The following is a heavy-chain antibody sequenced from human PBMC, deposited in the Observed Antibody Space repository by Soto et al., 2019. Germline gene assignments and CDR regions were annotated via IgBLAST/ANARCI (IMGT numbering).Heavy chain of an antibody. V-gene: IGHV3-23*01. CDR1: GFTFSSYA. CDR3: AKTSIPPNWATLDY. CDR2: ISGSGGST. D-gene: IGHD7-27*01. Sequence: GGSLRLSCAASGFTFSSYAMSWVRQAPGKGLEWVSAISGSGGSTYYADSVKGRFSISRDNSKNTLYLQMNSLRAEDTAVYYCAKTSIPPNWATLDYWGQGTLVTVSS. J-gene: IGHJ4*02.